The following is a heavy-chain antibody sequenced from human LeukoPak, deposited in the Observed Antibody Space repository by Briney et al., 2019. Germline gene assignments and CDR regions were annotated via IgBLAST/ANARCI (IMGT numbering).Heavy chain of an antibody. CDR2: VYHDGTT. CDR1: GASISRHY. J-gene: IGHJ4*02. D-gene: IGHD2/OR15-2a*01. V-gene: IGHV4-59*11. CDR3: ARGSTRADDY. Sequence: SETLSLTCTVSGASISRHYWSWIRQAPGKGLEWIGYVYHDGTTNYNPSLKSRVAISIDTSRNQLSLKLSSMTAADTAVYYCARGSTRADDYWGQGILVTVSS.